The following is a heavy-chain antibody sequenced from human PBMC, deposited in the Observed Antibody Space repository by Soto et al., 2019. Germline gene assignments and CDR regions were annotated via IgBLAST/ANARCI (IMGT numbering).Heavy chain of an antibody. V-gene: IGHV1-8*01. CDR1: GYTFTSYD. Sequence: VASVKVSCKASGYTFTSYDINWVRQATGQGLEWMGWMNPNSGNTGYAQKFQGRVTMTRNTSISTAYMELSSLRSEDTAVYYCARVPVVRGVIPGPLEYYGMDVWGQGTTVTVSS. CDR2: MNPNSGNT. D-gene: IGHD3-10*01. CDR3: ARVPVVRGVIPGPLEYYGMDV. J-gene: IGHJ6*02.